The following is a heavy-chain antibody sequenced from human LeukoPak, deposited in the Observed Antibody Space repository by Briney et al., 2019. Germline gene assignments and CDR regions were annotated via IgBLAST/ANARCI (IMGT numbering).Heavy chain of an antibody. J-gene: IGHJ4*02. Sequence: GGSLRLSCAASGFTFSHYGMHWVRQAPGKGLERVAVMSADGTNKYYADSVKGRFTISRDNSKNTLYLQMNSLRVEDTAVYFCAKDQWAYCGGDCYSSDYWGQGTLVTVSS. CDR3: AKDQWAYCGGDCYSSDY. CDR2: MSADGTNK. V-gene: IGHV3-30*18. CDR1: GFTFSHYG. D-gene: IGHD2-21*02.